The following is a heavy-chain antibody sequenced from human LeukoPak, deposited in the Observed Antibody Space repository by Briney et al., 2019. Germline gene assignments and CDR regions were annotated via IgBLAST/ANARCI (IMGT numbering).Heavy chain of an antibody. CDR1: GFDFDDFA. J-gene: IGHJ6*04. V-gene: IGHV3-48*03. CDR3: AELGITMIGGV. CDR2: ISSSGSTI. D-gene: IGHD3-10*02. Sequence: GGSLRLSCAASGFDFDDFAMNWVRQAPGKGLEWVSYISSSGSTIYYADSVKGRFTISRDNAKNSLYLQMNSLRAEDTAVYYCAELGITMIGGVWGKGTTVTISS.